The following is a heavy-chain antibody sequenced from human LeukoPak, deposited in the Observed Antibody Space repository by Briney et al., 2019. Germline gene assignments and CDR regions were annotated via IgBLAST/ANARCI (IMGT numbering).Heavy chain of an antibody. Sequence: PGGSLRLSCAASGFTFSSYNMNWVRQAPGKGLEWIGEINHSGSTNYNPSLKSRVTISVDTSKNQFSLKLSSVTAADTAVYYCARVYNWNDDYYYYMDVWGKGTTVTVSS. CDR1: GFTFSSYN. V-gene: IGHV4-34*01. D-gene: IGHD1-20*01. CDR2: INHSGST. CDR3: ARVYNWNDDYYYYMDV. J-gene: IGHJ6*03.